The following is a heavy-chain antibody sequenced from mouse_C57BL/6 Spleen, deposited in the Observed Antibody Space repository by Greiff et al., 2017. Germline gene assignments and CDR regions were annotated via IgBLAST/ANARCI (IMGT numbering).Heavy chain of an antibody. CDR2: IRNKANGYTT. V-gene: IGHV7-3*01. Sequence: EVKVVESGGGLVQPGGSLSLSCAASGFTFTDYYMSWVRQPPGKALEWLGFIRNKANGYTTEYSASVKGRFTISRDNSQSILYLQMNALRAEDSATYYCARYTSYGSSFDYWGQGTTLTVSS. J-gene: IGHJ2*01. CDR3: ARYTSYGSSFDY. CDR1: GFTFTDYY. D-gene: IGHD1-1*01.